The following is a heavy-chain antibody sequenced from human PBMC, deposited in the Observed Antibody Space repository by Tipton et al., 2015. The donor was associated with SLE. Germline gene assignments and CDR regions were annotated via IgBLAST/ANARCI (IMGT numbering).Heavy chain of an antibody. V-gene: IGHV4-61*08. Sequence: TLSLTCTVSGGSISSGGYYWSWIRQPPGKGLEWIGYIYYSGSTNYNPSLKSRVTISVDTSKNQFSLKLSSVTAADTAVYYCARTHYYDSSGYWDDAFDIWGQGTMVTVSS. CDR3: ARTHYYDSSGYWDDAFDI. D-gene: IGHD3-22*01. CDR2: IYYSGST. J-gene: IGHJ3*02. CDR1: GGSISSGGYY.